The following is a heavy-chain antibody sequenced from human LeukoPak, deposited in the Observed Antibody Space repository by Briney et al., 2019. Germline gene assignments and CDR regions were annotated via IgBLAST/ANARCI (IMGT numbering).Heavy chain of an antibody. CDR3: ARGFTYSTGWFSMGYYFDY. CDR2: ISSSSSTI. D-gene: IGHD2/OR15-2a*01. Sequence: PGGSLRLSCAASGFTFNKYSITWVRQAPGKGLEWVSYISSSSSTIYYADSVKGRFTISRDNAKNSLFLQMNSLRAEDTAVYYCARGFTYSTGWFSMGYYFDYWGQGTLVTVSS. CDR1: GFTFNKYS. J-gene: IGHJ4*02. V-gene: IGHV3-48*01.